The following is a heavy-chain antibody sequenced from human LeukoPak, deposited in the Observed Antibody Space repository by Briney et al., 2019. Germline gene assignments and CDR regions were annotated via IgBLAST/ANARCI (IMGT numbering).Heavy chain of an antibody. D-gene: IGHD3-9*01. V-gene: IGHV7-4-1*02. CDR1: GYTFTGYY. CDR3: ARVWLDILTGYPIYYMDV. J-gene: IGHJ6*03. CDR2: INTNTGNP. Sequence: ASVKVSCKASGYTFTGYYMHWVRQAPGQGLEWMGWINTNTGNPTYAQGFTGRFVFSLDTSVSTAYLQISSLKAEDTAVYYCARVWLDILTGYPIYYMDVWGKGTTVTVSS.